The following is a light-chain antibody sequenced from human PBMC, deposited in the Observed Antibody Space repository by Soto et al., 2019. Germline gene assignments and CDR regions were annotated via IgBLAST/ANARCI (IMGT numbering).Light chain of an antibody. CDR2: DVS. CDR1: SSDVGGYNY. V-gene: IGLV2-14*01. CDR3: ISYTSSDTLV. J-gene: IGLJ2*01. Sequence: QSALTQPASVSGSPGQSITISCTGTSSDVGGYNYVSWYQQHPGKAPKLMIYDVSNRPSGVSNRFSGSKSDNTASLTISGLQAEDEADYYCISYTSSDTLVFGGGTKVTVL.